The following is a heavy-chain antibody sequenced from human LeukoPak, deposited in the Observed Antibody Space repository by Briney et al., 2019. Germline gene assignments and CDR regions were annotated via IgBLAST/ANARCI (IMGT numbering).Heavy chain of an antibody. D-gene: IGHD3-22*01. Sequence: GGSLRLSCAASGFTFSNDGMHWVRQAPGRGLEWVALISYDGSDKHYADSVKGRFTVSRDNSKNTLNMQMNSLSRDDTAVYYCVGVGGYDSSGFLDYWGQGTLVTVSS. J-gene: IGHJ4*02. CDR3: VGVGGYDSSGFLDY. V-gene: IGHV3-30*03. CDR2: ISYDGSDK. CDR1: GFTFSNDG.